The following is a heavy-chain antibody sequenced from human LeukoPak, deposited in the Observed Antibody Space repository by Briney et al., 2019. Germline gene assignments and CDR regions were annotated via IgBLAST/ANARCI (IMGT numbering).Heavy chain of an antibody. D-gene: IGHD2-2*01. CDR2: ISWEGGSI. J-gene: IGHJ2*01. Sequence: GGSLRLSCAASGFTFDDYAMPWVRQAPGQGLECVSGISWEGGSIVYADSVKGRFIMSRDNAKNALYLQMNSLRAEDTALYSCAKDYCRSTTCGGYFDLWGRGTLVTVSS. CDR1: GFTFDDYA. CDR3: AKDYCRSTTCGGYFDL. V-gene: IGHV3-9*01.